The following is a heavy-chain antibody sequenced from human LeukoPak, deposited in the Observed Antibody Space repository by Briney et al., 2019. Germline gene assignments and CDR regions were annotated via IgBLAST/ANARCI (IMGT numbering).Heavy chain of an antibody. CDR1: GYTFTSYG. CDR2: ISAYNGNT. D-gene: IGHD4-17*01. J-gene: IGHJ4*02. CDR3: ARAMTTVTTVEFDY. V-gene: IGHV1-18*01. Sequence: ASVKVSCKASGYTFTSYGISWVRQAPGQGLEWMGWISAYNGNTNYAQKLQGRVTMTTDTSTSTAYMELRSLRSDDTAVYYCARAMTTVTTVEFDYWGQGTLVTVSS.